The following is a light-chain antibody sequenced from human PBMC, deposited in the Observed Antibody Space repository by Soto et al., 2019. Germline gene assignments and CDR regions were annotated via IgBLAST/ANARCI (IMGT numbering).Light chain of an antibody. V-gene: IGKV1-5*01. CDR2: DAS. Sequence: DIQMTQSPSTLSAYVGDRVTIACRASQSIGRWLAWYQQKPGKAPKLLIYDASSLESGVPSRFSGSGSGTEFTLTISSLQPDDFASYYCQHYYTYPLTFGGGTKVDIK. CDR1: QSIGRW. CDR3: QHYYTYPLT. J-gene: IGKJ4*01.